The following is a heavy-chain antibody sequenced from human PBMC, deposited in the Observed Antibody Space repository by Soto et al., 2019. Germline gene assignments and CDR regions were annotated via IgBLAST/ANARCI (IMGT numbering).Heavy chain of an antibody. V-gene: IGHV1-69*12. Sequence: QVQLVQSGAEVKKPGSSVKVSCKASGGTFSSYAISWVRQAPGQGLEWMGGIIPIFGTANNAPKFQVRVTITADESASTSFMELSSLRSEDTAVYYCAREQRVGYSSGYFDYWGQGTLVTVSS. CDR1: GGTFSSYA. CDR2: IIPIFGTA. D-gene: IGHD5-18*01. J-gene: IGHJ4*02. CDR3: AREQRVGYSSGYFDY.